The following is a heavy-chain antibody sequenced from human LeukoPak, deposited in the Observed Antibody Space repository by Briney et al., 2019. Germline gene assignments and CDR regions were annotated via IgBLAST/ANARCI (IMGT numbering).Heavy chain of an antibody. CDR2: ISDSGGTT. CDR3: AKDLIGGYSGYGHFEY. CDR1: GFTFSSYA. Sequence: GGSLRLSCAASGFTFSSYAMSWVRQAPGKGLEWVSAISDSGGTTYYADSVKGRFTISRDNSKNTLYLQMNSLRAEDTAVYYCAKDLIGGYSGYGHFEYWGQGTLVTVSS. D-gene: IGHD5-12*01. J-gene: IGHJ4*02. V-gene: IGHV3-23*01.